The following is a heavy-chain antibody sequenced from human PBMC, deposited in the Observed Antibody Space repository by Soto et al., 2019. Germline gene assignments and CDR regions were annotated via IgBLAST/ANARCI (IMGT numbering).Heavy chain of an antibody. CDR3: ARLEGLATISYCFDF. CDR2: IYYRGNT. CDR1: GDSINSDKYY. D-gene: IGHD3-9*01. J-gene: IGHJ4*02. V-gene: IGHV4-39*01. Sequence: QLQESGPGLVKPSETLSLTCSVSGDSINSDKYYWGWIRQPPGKGLEWIGSIYYRGNTYYNPSLQTRATISLDKSKSQFSLRLNSVTAADSAVYFCARLEGLATISYCFDFWGQGAQVTVSS.